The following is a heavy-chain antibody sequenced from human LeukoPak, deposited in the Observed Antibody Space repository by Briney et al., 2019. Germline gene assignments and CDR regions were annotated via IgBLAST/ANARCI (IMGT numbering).Heavy chain of an antibody. Sequence: SETLSLTCAVFGGSFNAHYWTWIRQPPGKGLEWIGETSHSGSTNYNPSLKSRVTISVDTSKNQFSLKLSSVTAADTAVYYCARGPLLDYDGTSGYYYFGYWGQGTLATVSS. D-gene: IGHD3-22*01. CDR3: ARGPLLDYDGTSGYYYFGY. V-gene: IGHV4-34*01. CDR2: TSHSGST. J-gene: IGHJ4*02. CDR1: GGSFNAHY.